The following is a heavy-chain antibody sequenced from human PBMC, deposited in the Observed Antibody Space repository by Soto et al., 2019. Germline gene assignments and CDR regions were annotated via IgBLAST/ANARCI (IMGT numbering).Heavy chain of an antibody. D-gene: IGHD4-4*01. CDR2: ISYSGCT. J-gene: IGHJ4*02. CDR3: AREYSNSPEAFNL. CDR1: GGSVNSDYYY. V-gene: IGHV4-61*01. Sequence: QVQLQESGPGLVKPSETLSLTCTVSGGSVNSDYYYWSWIRQPTGKGLEWNGYISYSGCTSYNPSRKSLITISVDASRKQFSLKIASVIAADTVVFYCAREYSNSPEAFNLWGQGTPVTVSS.